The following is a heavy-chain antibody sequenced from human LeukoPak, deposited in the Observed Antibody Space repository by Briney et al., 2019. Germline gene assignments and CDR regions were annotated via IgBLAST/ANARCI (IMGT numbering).Heavy chain of an antibody. V-gene: IGHV1-2*02. CDR2: INPNSGGT. CDR3: ARDFDYYDSSGRDY. Sequence: ASVKVSCKASGYTFTGYYMHWVRQAPGQGLEWMGWINPNSGGTNYAQKFQGRVTMTRDTSISTAYMELSRLRSDDTAVYYCARDFDYYDSSGRDYWGQGTLVTVSS. D-gene: IGHD3-22*01. CDR1: GYTFTGYY. J-gene: IGHJ4*02.